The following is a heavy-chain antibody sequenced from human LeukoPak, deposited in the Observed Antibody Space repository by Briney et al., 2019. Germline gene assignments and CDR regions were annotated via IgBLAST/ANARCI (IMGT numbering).Heavy chain of an antibody. CDR2: ISYDGSNK. V-gene: IGHV3-30-3*01. J-gene: IGHJ4*02. Sequence: GGSLRLSCAASGFTFSSYAMHWVRQAPGKGLEWVAVISYDGSNKYYADSVKGRLTFSRDNSKNTLYLQMNSLRAEDTAVYYCARGRGSWYGVYFDYWGQGTLVAVSS. CDR3: ARGRGSWYGVYFDY. D-gene: IGHD6-13*01. CDR1: GFTFSSYA.